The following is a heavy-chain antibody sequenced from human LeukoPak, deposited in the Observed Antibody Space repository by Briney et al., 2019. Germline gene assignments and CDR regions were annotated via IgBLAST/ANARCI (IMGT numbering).Heavy chain of an antibody. Sequence: SVKVSCKASGYTFTSYGISWVRQAPGQGLEWMGGIIPIFGTANYAQKFQGRVTITADESTSTAYMELSSLRSEDTAVYYCAVEYSSSSRYAFDIWGQGTMVTVSS. J-gene: IGHJ3*02. CDR1: GYTFTSYG. V-gene: IGHV1-69*13. CDR2: IIPIFGTA. D-gene: IGHD6-6*01. CDR3: AVEYSSSSRYAFDI.